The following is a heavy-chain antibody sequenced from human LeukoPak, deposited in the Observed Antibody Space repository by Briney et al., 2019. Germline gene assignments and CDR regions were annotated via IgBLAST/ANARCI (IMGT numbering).Heavy chain of an antibody. CDR1: GFTVSSNY. V-gene: IGHV3-53*01. Sequence: GGSLRLSCAASGFTVSSNYMSWVRQAPGKGLEWVSVIYSGGSTYYADSVKGRFTISRDNSKNTLYLQMNSLRAEDTAVYYCARDRGSSWSSDAFDIWGQGTMVTVSS. J-gene: IGHJ3*02. CDR2: IYSGGST. CDR3: ARDRGSSWSSDAFDI. D-gene: IGHD6-13*01.